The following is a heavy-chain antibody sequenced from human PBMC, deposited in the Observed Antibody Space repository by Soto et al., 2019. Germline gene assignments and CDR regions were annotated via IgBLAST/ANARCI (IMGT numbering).Heavy chain of an antibody. CDR2: IFTRDSET. CDR3: ARGYFDSGHGYDL. J-gene: IGHJ5*02. Sequence: GESLKISCKGPGHLFNNHWIGWVRQTPGKGLEWMGLIFTRDSETKTSPSFQGHVSFSVDNSINTVYLQWTSLKTTDTGIYFCARGYFDSGHGYDLWGQGTLGIVSA. D-gene: IGHD3-10*01. V-gene: IGHV5-51*01. CDR1: GHLFNNHW.